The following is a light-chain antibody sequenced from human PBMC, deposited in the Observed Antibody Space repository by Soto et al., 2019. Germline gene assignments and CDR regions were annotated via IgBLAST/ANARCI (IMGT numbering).Light chain of an antibody. Sequence: QSALTQPRSVSGSPGQSVTISCTGTSSDVGGYNYVSWYQQHPGKAPKVMIYDVTKRPSGAPDRFSGSRSGNTASLTISGLQAEDEADYYCCSYAGSYTSYVFGTGTKLTVL. CDR2: DVT. CDR3: CSYAGSYTSYV. CDR1: SSDVGGYNY. J-gene: IGLJ1*01. V-gene: IGLV2-11*01.